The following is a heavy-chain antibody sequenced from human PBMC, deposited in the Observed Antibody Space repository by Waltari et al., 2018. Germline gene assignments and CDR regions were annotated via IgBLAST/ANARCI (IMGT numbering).Heavy chain of an antibody. Sequence: VLLEESGPGLVKPSETLSLTCTVSGGSISGFYWTWIRQPPGKGLEYIGYIFYTGNTNHTPSRKSRVIISVDTSRTQFSLKMRSLTAADTAVYYCARLGGDRFGSLRHCGPASCTTWIDPWGRGTLVTVSS. J-gene: IGHJ5*02. V-gene: IGHV4-59*01. CDR1: GGSISGFY. D-gene: IGHD2-2*01. CDR3: ARLGGDRFGSLRHCGPASCTTWIDP. CDR2: IFYTGNT.